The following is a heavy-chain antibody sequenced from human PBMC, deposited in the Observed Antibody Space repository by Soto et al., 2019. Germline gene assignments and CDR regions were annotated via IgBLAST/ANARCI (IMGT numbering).Heavy chain of an antibody. D-gene: IGHD1-1*01. Sequence: ASVKVSCKASRYSVTTYALHWVRQAPGQRLEWMGWINAGNGDTKYSEKFQGRVTITRDTSANTAYMELSSLRSEDTSVYYCARDPGTGAALRAYHFDYWGKGTLVTVSS. J-gene: IGHJ4*02. CDR1: RYSVTTYA. V-gene: IGHV1-3*01. CDR2: INAGNGDT. CDR3: ARDPGTGAALRAYHFDY.